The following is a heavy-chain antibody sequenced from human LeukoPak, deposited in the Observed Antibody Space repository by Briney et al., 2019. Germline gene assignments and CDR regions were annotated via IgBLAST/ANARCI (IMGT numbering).Heavy chain of an antibody. Sequence: GGSLRLSCAASGFTLNNYCMHWVRQAPGKGLVWVSRINVDGSSISYADSVKGRFTISRDNARNTLYLQMNSLRAEDTAVYYCTRIKWDLTYFDYWGQGTLVTASS. CDR1: GFTLNNYC. CDR3: TRIKWDLTYFDY. D-gene: IGHD1-26*01. V-gene: IGHV3-74*01. CDR2: INVDGSSI. J-gene: IGHJ4*02.